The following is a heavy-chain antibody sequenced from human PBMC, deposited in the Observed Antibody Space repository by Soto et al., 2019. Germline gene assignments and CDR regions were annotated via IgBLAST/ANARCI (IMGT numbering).Heavy chain of an antibody. CDR1: GFTFSDYY. CDR3: ARDGALVPEMYYYYYMDF. Sequence: TGGSLRLSCAASGFTFSDYYMSWIRQAPGKGLEWVSYISSSGSTIYYADSVKGRFTISRDNAKNSLYLQMNSLRAEDTAVYYCARDGALVPEMYYYYYMDFWGKGTTVTVAS. CDR2: ISSSGSTI. D-gene: IGHD2-2*01. V-gene: IGHV3-11*01. J-gene: IGHJ6*03.